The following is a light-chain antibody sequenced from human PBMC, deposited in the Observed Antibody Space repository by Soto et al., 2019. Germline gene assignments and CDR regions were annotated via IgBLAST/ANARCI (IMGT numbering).Light chain of an antibody. V-gene: IGKV1-39*01. CDR2: AAS. J-gene: IGKJ2*01. CDR3: QQGDSAPFT. CDR1: QSTRNN. Sequence: DIQMTQSPSSLSASVGDRVTITCRASQSTRNNLNWYQQKPGKAPNLLIYAASSLPSGVPSRFSGSGSGTDFTLTISSLQPEDFATYYCQQGDSAPFTFGQGTRWISN.